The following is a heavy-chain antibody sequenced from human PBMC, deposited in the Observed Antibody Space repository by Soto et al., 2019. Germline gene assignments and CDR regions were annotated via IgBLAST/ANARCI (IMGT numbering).Heavy chain of an antibody. V-gene: IGHV3-23*01. Sequence: EVQLLESGGGLVQPGGSLRLSCAASGFTFSSYAMSWVRQAPGKGLEWVSVISGSGGSTHYADSVKGRFTISRDNSKNTLYLQMNSLRAEDTAFYYCAKRGEAGSKCFDYWGQGTLVTVSS. J-gene: IGHJ4*02. CDR1: GFTFSSYA. D-gene: IGHD3-10*01. CDR3: AKRGEAGSKCFDY. CDR2: ISGSGGST.